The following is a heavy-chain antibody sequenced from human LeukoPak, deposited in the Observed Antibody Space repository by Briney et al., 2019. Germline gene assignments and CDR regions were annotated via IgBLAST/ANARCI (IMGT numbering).Heavy chain of an antibody. Sequence: GGSLRLSCAASGFTFSPYLMNWVRQAPGKGLEWVSSISSSGSYIYYADSVKGRFTISRDNAKNSLYLQMNSLRAEDTAEYFCARDSRAVAADFDYWGQGTLVTVSS. D-gene: IGHD6-19*01. CDR3: ARDSRAVAADFDY. CDR1: GFTFSPYL. V-gene: IGHV3-21*01. CDR2: ISSSGSYI. J-gene: IGHJ4*02.